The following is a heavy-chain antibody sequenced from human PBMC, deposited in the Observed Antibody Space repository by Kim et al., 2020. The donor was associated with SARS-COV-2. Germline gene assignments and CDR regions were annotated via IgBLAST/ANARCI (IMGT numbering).Heavy chain of an antibody. CDR2: IYYSGST. D-gene: IGHD2-2*01. J-gene: IGHJ3*02. V-gene: IGHV4-59*01. CDR3: ARDALGYCSSTSCYHAFDI. Sequence: SETLSLTCTVSGVSISSYYWSWIRQPPGKGLEWIGYIYYSGSTNYNPSLKSRVTISVDTSKNQFSLKLSSVTAADTAVYYCARDALGYCSSTSCYHAFDIWGQGTMVTVSS. CDR1: GVSISSYY.